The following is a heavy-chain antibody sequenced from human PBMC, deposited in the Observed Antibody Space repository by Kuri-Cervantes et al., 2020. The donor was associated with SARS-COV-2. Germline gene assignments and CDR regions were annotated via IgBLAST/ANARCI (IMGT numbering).Heavy chain of an antibody. V-gene: IGHV1-69*13. J-gene: IGHJ6*03. Sequence: SVKVSCKTSGGTFSGYRVTWVRQAPGQGPEWMGEINPILGTTNYAPKFQGRVTITADESTSTAYMELSSLRSDDTAVYYCALGYWGSGYPRYYYHMDVWGKGTTVTVSS. CDR3: ALGYWGSGYPRYYYHMDV. CDR2: INPILGTT. D-gene: IGHD3-22*01. CDR1: GGTFSGYR.